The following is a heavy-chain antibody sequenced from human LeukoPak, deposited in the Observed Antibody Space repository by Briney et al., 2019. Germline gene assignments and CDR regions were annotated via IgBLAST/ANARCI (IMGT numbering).Heavy chain of an antibody. CDR1: GFTFSGYS. V-gene: IGHV3-21*01. D-gene: IGHD3-22*01. Sequence: GGSLRLSCAASGFTFSGYSMNWVRQAPGKGLEWVSFISTVSSYMYYADPVKGRFTVSRDNAKNSLYLQMNSLGAEDMALYYCARASYDSSGYYPAAFDIWGQGTMVTVSS. CDR2: ISTVSSYM. J-gene: IGHJ3*02. CDR3: ARASYDSSGYYPAAFDI.